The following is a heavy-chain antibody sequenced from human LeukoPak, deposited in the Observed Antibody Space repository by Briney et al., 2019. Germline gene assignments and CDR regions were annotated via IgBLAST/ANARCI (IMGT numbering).Heavy chain of an antibody. D-gene: IGHD3-16*02. Sequence: PSETLSLTCAVYGGSFSGYYWSWIRQPPGKGLEWIGGINHSGSTNYNPSLKSRVTISVDTSKNQFSLKLSSVTAADTAVYYCARNYVWGSYRYFYFDYWGQGTLVTVSS. V-gene: IGHV4-34*01. CDR1: GGSFSGYY. CDR2: INHSGST. CDR3: ARNYVWGSYRYFYFDY. J-gene: IGHJ4*02.